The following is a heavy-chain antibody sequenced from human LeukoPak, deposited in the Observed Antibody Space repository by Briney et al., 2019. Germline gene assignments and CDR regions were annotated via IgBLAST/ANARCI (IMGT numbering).Heavy chain of an antibody. D-gene: IGHD1-26*01. V-gene: IGHV4-28*06. CDR3: ARDEWELLGGSFDI. CDR1: GYSISSSNW. Sequence: SETLSLTCAVSGYSISSSNWWGWIRQPPGKGLEWVGYIYYSGTTNYNPSLKSRVTMSVDTSKNQFSLRLSSVTALDTAVYYCARDEWELLGGSFDIWGQGRLVTVSS. CDR2: IYYSGTT. J-gene: IGHJ3*02.